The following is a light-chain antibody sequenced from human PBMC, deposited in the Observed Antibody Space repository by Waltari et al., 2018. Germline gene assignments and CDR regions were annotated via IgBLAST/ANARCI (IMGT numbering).Light chain of an antibody. Sequence: DIQMTQSPSTLSVSVGDRVTITCRASQSIMTWLAWYQQKPGKAPKVLIYKASNVQSGVPSRFSGSGSGIEFTLTISSLQPDDFGTYYCQQYKSFPTFGQGTKVEIK. V-gene: IGKV1-5*03. CDR2: KAS. J-gene: IGKJ1*01. CDR1: QSIMTW. CDR3: QQYKSFPT.